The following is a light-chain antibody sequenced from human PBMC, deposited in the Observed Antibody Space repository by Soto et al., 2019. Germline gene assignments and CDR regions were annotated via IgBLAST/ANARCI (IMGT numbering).Light chain of an antibody. CDR2: AAS. Sequence: DIQMTQSPSSLSASVGDRVTITCRSSQAISNYVSWYQQEPRKAPRLLIYAASSLQSGVPSRFSGSGSGTDFTLTISGLQPEDFGTYFCQQTYSYPNSFGQGTRWIS. CDR1: QAISNY. CDR3: QQTYSYPNS. J-gene: IGKJ1*01. V-gene: IGKV1-39*01.